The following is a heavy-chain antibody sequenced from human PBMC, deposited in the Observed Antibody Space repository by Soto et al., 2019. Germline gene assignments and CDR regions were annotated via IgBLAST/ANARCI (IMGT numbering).Heavy chain of an antibody. V-gene: IGHV4-4*07. D-gene: IGHD5-12*01. CDR3: AIDKGRKSGYDRYYYYGMDV. Sequence: SETLSLTCTVSGGSISSYYWSWIRQPAGKGLEWIGRIYTSGSTNYNPSLKSRVTMSVDTSKNQFSLKLSTVTAADTAVYYCAIDKGRKSGYDRYYYYGMDVWGQGTTVTVSS. CDR2: IYTSGST. CDR1: GGSISSYY. J-gene: IGHJ6*02.